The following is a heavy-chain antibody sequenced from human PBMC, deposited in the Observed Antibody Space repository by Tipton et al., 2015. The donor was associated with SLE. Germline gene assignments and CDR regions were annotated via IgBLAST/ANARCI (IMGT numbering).Heavy chain of an antibody. D-gene: IGHD6-19*01. CDR1: GFTFSSYA. CDR2: ISYDGSNK. V-gene: IGHV3-30*14. Sequence: SLRLSCAASGFTFSSYAMHWVRQAPGKGLEWVAVISYDGSNKYYADSVRGRFTISRDNSKDTLYLQMSSLRTEDTAVYYCSRTYSSGWYPGHNWFVTWGQGILVTVSS. J-gene: IGHJ5*02. CDR3: SRTYSSGWYPGHNWFVT.